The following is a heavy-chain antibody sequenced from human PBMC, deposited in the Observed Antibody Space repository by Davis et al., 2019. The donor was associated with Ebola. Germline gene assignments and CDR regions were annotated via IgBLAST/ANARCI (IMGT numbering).Heavy chain of an antibody. Sequence: ASVKVSCKASGYTFTGYYMHWVRQAPGQGLEWMGWINPNSGGTNYAQKFQGWVTMTRDTSISTAYMELSRLRSDDTAVYYCARPWPKYCSSTSCYARGPYYYGMDVWGQGTTVTVSS. D-gene: IGHD2-2*01. V-gene: IGHV1-2*04. CDR1: GYTFTGYY. CDR3: ARPWPKYCSSTSCYARGPYYYGMDV. CDR2: INPNSGGT. J-gene: IGHJ6*02.